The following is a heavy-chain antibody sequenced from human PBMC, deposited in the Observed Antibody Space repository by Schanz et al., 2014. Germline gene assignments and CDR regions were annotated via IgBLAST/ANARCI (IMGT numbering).Heavy chain of an antibody. V-gene: IGHV3-15*01. CDR3: TSMATIPRNWFDP. D-gene: IGHD2-2*02. CDR2: IKSNTDGGTT. J-gene: IGHJ5*02. CDR1: GFTFTNAW. Sequence: EVELVESGGGLVKPGGSLRLSCVVSGFTFTNAWMSWVRQAPGKGLEWVGRIKSNTDGGTTDYATPVKGRFTISRDDSKNSLYLQMNSLKSEDTAVYDCTSMATIPRNWFDPWGKGTLVTVSS.